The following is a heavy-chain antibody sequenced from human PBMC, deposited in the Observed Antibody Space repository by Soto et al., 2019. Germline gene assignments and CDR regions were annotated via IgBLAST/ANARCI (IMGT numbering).Heavy chain of an antibody. J-gene: IGHJ4*02. CDR3: ARRKERSGPHYFDS. CDR1: GYTFTSCD. Sequence: QVQLVQSGPEVKKPGASVKVSCKASGYTFTSCDIIWVRQAAGQGLEWMGWMNPYNGNTGYAQEWQGRVNMTRNTSIDTAYMELSSLRSEDTAVYYCARRKERSGPHYFDSWGQGTLVTVSS. V-gene: IGHV1-8*01. CDR2: MNPYNGNT. D-gene: IGHD6-25*01.